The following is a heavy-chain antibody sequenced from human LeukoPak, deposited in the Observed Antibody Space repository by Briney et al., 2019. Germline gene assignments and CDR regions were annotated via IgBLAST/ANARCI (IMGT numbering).Heavy chain of an antibody. J-gene: IGHJ5*02. CDR1: GGSISSFH. V-gene: IGHV4-59*01. CDR2: IYYSGST. CDR3: ARVVSLYCSSTSCYGLDP. Sequence: SEALSLTCTVSGGSISSFHWSWIRQPPGRGLEWIGYIYYSGSTNYNPSLKSRVTISVDTSKNQFSLRLSSVTAADTAVYYCARVVSLYCSSTSCYGLDPWGQGTLVTVSS. D-gene: IGHD2-2*01.